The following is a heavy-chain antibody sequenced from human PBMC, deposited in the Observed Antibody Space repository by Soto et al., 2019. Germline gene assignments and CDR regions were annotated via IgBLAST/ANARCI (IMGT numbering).Heavy chain of an antibody. J-gene: IGHJ4*02. CDR3: ARAASDYDFWSGPYFDY. CDR1: GGSISSGGYY. V-gene: IGHV4-31*03. Sequence: SLSRTCPVSGGSISSGGYYWSWIRQHPGKGLEWIGYIYYSGSTYYNPSLKSRVTISVDTSKNQFSLKLSSVTAADTAVYYCARAASDYDFWSGPYFDYWGQGTLVTVYS. D-gene: IGHD3-3*01. CDR2: IYYSGST.